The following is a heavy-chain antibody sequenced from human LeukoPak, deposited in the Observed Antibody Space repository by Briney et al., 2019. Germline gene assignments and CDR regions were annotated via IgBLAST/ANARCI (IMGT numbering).Heavy chain of an antibody. J-gene: IGHJ4*02. CDR2: ISGSSGTI. D-gene: IGHD3-3*01. CDR1: AFTFSHYG. V-gene: IGHV3-48*04. Sequence: GGSLRLSCAASAFTFSHYGMNWVRQAPGKGLEWLSYISGSSGTIYYADSVKGRFTFSRDNAKNSLYLQMNSLRAEDTAVYYCARASSGITIFGVVGYWGQGTLVTVSS. CDR3: ARASSGITIFGVVGY.